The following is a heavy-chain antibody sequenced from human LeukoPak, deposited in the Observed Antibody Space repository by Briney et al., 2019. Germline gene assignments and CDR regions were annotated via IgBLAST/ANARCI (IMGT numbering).Heavy chain of an antibody. CDR2: IIPIFGTA. V-gene: IGHV1-69*01. CDR3: ARASYCSSTSCYLGRGGFYYYYYMDV. CDR1: GGTFSSYA. D-gene: IGHD2-2*01. J-gene: IGHJ6*03. Sequence: ASVKVSCKASGGTFSSYAISWVRQAPGQGLEWMGGIIPIFGTANYAQKFQGRVTITADESTSTAYMELSSLRSEDTAVYYYARASYCSSTSCYLGRGGFYYYYYMDVWGKGTTVTVSS.